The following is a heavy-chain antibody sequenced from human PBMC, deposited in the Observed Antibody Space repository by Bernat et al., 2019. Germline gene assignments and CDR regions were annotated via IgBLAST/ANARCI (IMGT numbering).Heavy chain of an antibody. CDR3: AGLIMITFGGVIEDY. V-gene: IGHV4-39*01. CDR1: GGSISSSSYY. CDR2: IYYSGST. Sequence: QLQLQESDPGLVKPSETLSLTCTVSGGSISSSSYYWGWIRQPPGKGLEWIGSIYYSGSTYYNPSLKSRVTISVDTSKNQFSLKLSSVTAADTAVYYCAGLIMITFGGVIEDYWGQGTLVTVSS. J-gene: IGHJ4*02. D-gene: IGHD3-16*02.